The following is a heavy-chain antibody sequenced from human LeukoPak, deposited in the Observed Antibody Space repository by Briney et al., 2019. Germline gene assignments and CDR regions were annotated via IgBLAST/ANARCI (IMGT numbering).Heavy chain of an antibody. V-gene: IGHV4-39*01. CDR1: GRSISGSGDY. J-gene: IGHJ5*02. Sequence: PSETLSLTCTVSGRSISGSGDYWAWVRQPPGKGLEWIGSMYYSGNTYYNPSLRSRVTISVDTSKNQFSLKLSSVTAAETAVYYCVRHILRFGGNLNWFSPWGPGALVTVSS. CDR2: MYYSGNT. CDR3: VRHILRFGGNLNWFSP. D-gene: IGHD4-23*01.